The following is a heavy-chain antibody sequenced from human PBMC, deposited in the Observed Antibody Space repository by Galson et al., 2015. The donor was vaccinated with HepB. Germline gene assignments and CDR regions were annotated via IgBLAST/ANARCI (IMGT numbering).Heavy chain of an antibody. CDR3: AKEDIGSAPYMDV. D-gene: IGHD3-10*01. J-gene: IGHJ6*03. CDR2: ISYDGSNK. Sequence: SLRLSCAASGFTFSSYGMHWVRQAPGKGLEWVAVISYDGSNKYYADSVKGRFTISRDNSKNTLYLQMNSLRAEDTAVYYCAKEDIGSAPYMDVWGKGTTVTVSS. V-gene: IGHV3-30*18. CDR1: GFTFSSYG.